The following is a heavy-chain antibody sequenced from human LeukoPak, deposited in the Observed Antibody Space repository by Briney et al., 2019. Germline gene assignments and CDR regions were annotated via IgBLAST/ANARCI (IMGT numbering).Heavy chain of an antibody. Sequence: GGSLRLSCAASGFTFSSYSMNWVRQAPGKGLEWVSSISSSSSYIYYADSVKGRFTISRDNAKNSLYLQMNSLRAEDTAVYYCARDRFLEGRDAFDIWGQGTMVTVSS. CDR1: GFTFSSYS. V-gene: IGHV3-21*01. J-gene: IGHJ3*02. CDR3: ARDRFLEGRDAFDI. CDR2: ISSSSSYI. D-gene: IGHD3-3*01.